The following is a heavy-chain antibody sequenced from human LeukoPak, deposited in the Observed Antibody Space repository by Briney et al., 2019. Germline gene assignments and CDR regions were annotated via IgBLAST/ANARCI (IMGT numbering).Heavy chain of an antibody. D-gene: IGHD3-22*01. J-gene: IGHJ4*02. V-gene: IGHV4-34*01. CDR3: ARHLYCYDSSGYYGY. CDR2: INHSGST. CDR1: GGSFSGYY. Sequence: PSETLSLTCAVYGGSFSGYYWSWIRQPPGKGLEWIGEINHSGSTNYNPSLKSRVTISVDTSKNQFSLKLSSVTAADTAVYYCARHLYCYDSSGYYGYWGQGTLVTVSS.